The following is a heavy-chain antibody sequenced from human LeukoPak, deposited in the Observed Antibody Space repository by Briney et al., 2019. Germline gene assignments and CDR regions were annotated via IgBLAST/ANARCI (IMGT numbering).Heavy chain of an antibody. CDR2: ISSSSSYI. D-gene: IGHD4-17*01. J-gene: IGHJ4*02. V-gene: IGHV3-21*01. Sequence: GGSLRLSCAASGFTFSSYSMNWVRQAPGKGLEWGSSISSSSSYIYYADSVKGRFTISRDNAKNSLYLQMNSLRAEDTAVYYCARDRDRYGDYGPDDYWGQGTLVTVSS. CDR1: GFTFSSYS. CDR3: ARDRDRYGDYGPDDY.